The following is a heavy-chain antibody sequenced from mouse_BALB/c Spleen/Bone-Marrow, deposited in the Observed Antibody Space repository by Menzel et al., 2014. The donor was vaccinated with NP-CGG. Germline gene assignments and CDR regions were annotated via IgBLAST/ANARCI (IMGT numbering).Heavy chain of an antibody. J-gene: IGHJ2*01. D-gene: IGHD2-3*01. CDR2: ISYSGST. CDR1: GYSITSGY. V-gene: IGHV3-8*02. Sequence: DVKLQESGPSLVKPSQSLSLSCSATGYSITSGYRNWIRKFPGNKLEYMGYISYSGSTYYNPSLISRISIIRDTSKNLYYLQLNSVTTEDTATYYCATYDGYCFDYWGQGTTLTVSS. CDR3: ATYDGYCFDY.